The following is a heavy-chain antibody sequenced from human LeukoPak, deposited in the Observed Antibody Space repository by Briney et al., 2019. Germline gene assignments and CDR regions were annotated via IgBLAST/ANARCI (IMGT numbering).Heavy chain of an antibody. D-gene: IGHD3-10*01. CDR2: INTNTGNP. Sequence: GASVKVSCKASGYTFTSYAMNWVRQAPGQGLEWMGWINTNTGNPTYAQGFTGRFVFSLDTSVSTAYLQISSLKAEDTAVYYCARAPTPLWFGELLSGAFDIWGQGTMVTVSS. V-gene: IGHV7-4-1*02. J-gene: IGHJ3*02. CDR3: ARAPTPLWFGELLSGAFDI. CDR1: GYTFTSYA.